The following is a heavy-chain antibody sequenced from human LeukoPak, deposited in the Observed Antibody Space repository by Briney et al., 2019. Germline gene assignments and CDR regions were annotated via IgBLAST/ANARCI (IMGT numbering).Heavy chain of an antibody. CDR2: VYSGSP. CDR3: ARGVYSPHY. D-gene: IGHD4-11*01. Sequence: SETLSLTCIVSGCFISCYFWSWIRQPPGMGLEWIGYVYSGSPNYNPSPKSRVTISVDTSKNQFSLRLRSVTAADTAVYYCARGVYSPHYWGLGTLVSVSS. J-gene: IGHJ4*02. V-gene: IGHV4-59*01. CDR1: GCFISCYF.